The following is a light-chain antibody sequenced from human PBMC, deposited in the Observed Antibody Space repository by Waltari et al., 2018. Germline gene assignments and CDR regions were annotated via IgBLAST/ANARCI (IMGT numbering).Light chain of an antibody. CDR2: KAS. CDR1: QSISNW. Sequence: DIQMTQSPSSLSASVGDSVTITCRASQSISNWLAWYQQKPGKAPILLIYKASILKSGVPSRFSVSGSGTQFTLTISSLQPGDFATYYCQQYKTYSSFGQGTKLEIK. V-gene: IGKV1-5*03. CDR3: QQYKTYSS. J-gene: IGKJ2*01.